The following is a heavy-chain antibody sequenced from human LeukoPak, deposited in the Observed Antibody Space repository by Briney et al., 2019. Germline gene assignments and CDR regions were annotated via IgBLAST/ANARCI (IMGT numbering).Heavy chain of an antibody. CDR2: VFSRGDT. V-gene: IGHV4-39*01. J-gene: IGHJ5*02. CDR1: GVSVNTRVYY. CDR3: ARHPARSNWFDP. Sequence: PSETLSLTCTVSGVSVNTRVYYWDWIRPSPGKGLEWIGDVFSRGDTYFNPSFRSRASMSIDTSVNHFSLTLTSVTAADTAIYYCARHPARSNWFDPWGQGILVTVSS.